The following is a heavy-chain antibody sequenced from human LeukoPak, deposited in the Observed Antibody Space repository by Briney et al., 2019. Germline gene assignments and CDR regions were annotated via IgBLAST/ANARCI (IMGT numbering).Heavy chain of an antibody. CDR1: VGTFSSYA. Sequence: SVKVSCKASVGTFSSYAISWVRQAPGQGLEWMGGIIPIFGTANYAQKFQGRVTITADESTSTAYMELSSLRSEDTAVYYCARGGDIVVVPAATPFDYWGQGTLVTVSS. D-gene: IGHD2-2*02. J-gene: IGHJ4*02. CDR2: IIPIFGTA. CDR3: ARGGDIVVVPAATPFDY. V-gene: IGHV1-69*01.